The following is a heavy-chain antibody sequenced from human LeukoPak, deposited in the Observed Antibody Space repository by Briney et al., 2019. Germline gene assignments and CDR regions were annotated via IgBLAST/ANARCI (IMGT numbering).Heavy chain of an antibody. D-gene: IGHD3-10*01. CDR2: ISGSGVST. V-gene: IGHV3-23*01. CDR1: GFTFSSYD. CDR3: AKYRSTMVRGVITPLDY. Sequence: GGSLRLSCAASGFTFSSYDMMWVRQAPGKGLEWVSGISGSGVSTYYADSVKGRFTISRDNCKITLYLQINSLRAEDTAVYYCAKYRSTMVRGVITPLDYWGQGTLVTVSS. J-gene: IGHJ4*02.